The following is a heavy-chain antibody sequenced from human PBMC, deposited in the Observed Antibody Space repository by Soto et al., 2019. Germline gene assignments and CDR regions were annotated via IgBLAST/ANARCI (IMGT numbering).Heavy chain of an antibody. CDR1: GYSFTSNG. V-gene: IGHV1-18*01. D-gene: IGHD6-6*01. J-gene: IGHJ4*02. CDR3: ARDTPSLIAACLPFDY. CDR2: ISAYNGNT. Sequence: ASVKVSCKASGYSFTSNGIMWVRQAPGQGPEWMGWISAYNGNTNYAQKLQGRVTMTTDTSTSTAYMELRSLRSDDTAVYYCARDTPSLIAACLPFDYWGQGTLVTVSS.